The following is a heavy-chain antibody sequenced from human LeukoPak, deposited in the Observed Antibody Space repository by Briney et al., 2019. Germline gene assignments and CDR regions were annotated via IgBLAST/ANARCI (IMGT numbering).Heavy chain of an antibody. CDR3: ARVPYVVPAATTREYYYYYMDV. CDR2: IYTSGST. CDR1: GGSISSGSYY. D-gene: IGHD2-2*01. Sequence: SETLSLTCTVSGGSISSGSYYWSWIRQPAGKGLEWIGRIYTSGSTNYNPSLKSRVTISVDTSKNQFSLKLSSVTAADTAVYYCARVPYVVPAATTREYYYYYMDVWGKGTTVTVSS. V-gene: IGHV4-61*02. J-gene: IGHJ6*03.